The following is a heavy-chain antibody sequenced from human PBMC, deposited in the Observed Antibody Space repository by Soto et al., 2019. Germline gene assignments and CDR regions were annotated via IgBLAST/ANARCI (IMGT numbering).Heavy chain of an antibody. D-gene: IGHD3-22*01. CDR2: IFHDGTA. J-gene: IGHJ4*02. V-gene: IGHV4-4*02. CDR3: ARLVYDTRLNFMYFDF. CDR1: GVSISSGNW. Sequence: SETLSLTCAVSGVSISSGNWWTWVRQTPQRGLEYIGEIFHDGTANYYPSFERRVAISVDTSKNQFSLKLTSVTAADTDIYFCARLVYDTRLNFMYFDFWGQGALVNVSS.